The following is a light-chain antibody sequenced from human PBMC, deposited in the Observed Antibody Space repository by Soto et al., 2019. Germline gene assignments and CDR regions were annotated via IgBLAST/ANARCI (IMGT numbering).Light chain of an antibody. Sequence: QSALTQPAAVSGSPGQSITISCTGTHSDISDFTYVSWYQQHAGKAPKVMIYDLIHRPSGVSNRFSGSKSGNAASLTISGLQPEDEADYYCSLHTTSDTHVVFGGGTKLTVL. CDR2: DLI. V-gene: IGLV2-14*03. CDR3: SLHTTSDTHVV. CDR1: HSDISDFTY. J-gene: IGLJ2*01.